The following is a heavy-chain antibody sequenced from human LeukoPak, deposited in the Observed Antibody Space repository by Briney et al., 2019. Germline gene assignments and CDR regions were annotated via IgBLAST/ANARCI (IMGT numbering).Heavy chain of an antibody. Sequence: ETLSLTCSVSCGSISSDYWTWVRHPPGKGLELIGYFSYRGTSNYNPSLQSRVSISLDTSQTHFSLRLTSVTAEEPAMYYCARGKKGFGEVWAAYYYYYYMDVWGKGTTVTVSS. J-gene: IGHJ6*03. CDR2: FSYRGTS. D-gene: IGHD3-10*01. CDR3: ARGKKGFGEVWAAYYYYYYMDV. V-gene: IGHV4-59*01. CDR1: CGSISSDY.